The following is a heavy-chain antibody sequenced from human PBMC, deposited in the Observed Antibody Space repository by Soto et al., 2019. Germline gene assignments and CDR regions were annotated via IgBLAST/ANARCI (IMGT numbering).Heavy chain of an antibody. J-gene: IGHJ4*02. D-gene: IGHD6-6*01. V-gene: IGHV3-33*08. Sequence: GGSLRLSCAASGFTFSSYWMHWVRQAPGKGLEWVAVIWYDGSNKYYADSVKGRFTISRDNSKNTLYLQMNSLRAEDTAVYYCARVGSSSSPFLDYWGQGTLVTVSS. CDR1: GFTFSSYW. CDR3: ARVGSSSSPFLDY. CDR2: IWYDGSNK.